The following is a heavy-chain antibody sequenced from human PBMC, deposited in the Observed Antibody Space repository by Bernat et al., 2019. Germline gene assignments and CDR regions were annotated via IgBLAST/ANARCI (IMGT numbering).Heavy chain of an antibody. V-gene: IGHV1-69*01. J-gene: IGHJ6*02. CDR1: FSSYA. CDR2: IIPIFGTA. Sequence: FSSYAISWVRQAPGQGLEWMVVIIPIFGTANYAQKFQGRVTITADESTSTAYMELSSLRSEDTAVYYCARDWYCSSTNCRYNYYGMDVWG. D-gene: IGHD2-2*01. CDR3: ARDWYCSSTNCRYNYYGMDV.